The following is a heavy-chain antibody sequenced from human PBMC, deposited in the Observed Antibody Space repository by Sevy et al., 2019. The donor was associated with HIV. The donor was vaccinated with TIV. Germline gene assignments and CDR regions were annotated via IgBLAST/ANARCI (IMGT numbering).Heavy chain of an antibody. J-gene: IGHJ4*02. D-gene: IGHD6-13*01. CDR1: GFTFSDHY. Sequence: GGSLRLSCAASGFTFSDHYMEWVRQAPGKGLEWVGRTRNKADSYTTEYAASVKGRFTISIDDSKNSLYLQMNSLKTEDTAVYYCATHAGIAAAGRVFDYWGQGSLVTVSS. V-gene: IGHV3-72*01. CDR2: TRNKADSYTT. CDR3: ATHAGIAAAGRVFDY.